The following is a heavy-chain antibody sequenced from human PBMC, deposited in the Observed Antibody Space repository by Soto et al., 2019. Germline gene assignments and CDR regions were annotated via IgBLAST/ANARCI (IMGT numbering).Heavy chain of an antibody. CDR3: ARDPGYYDSSGYYKHSDG. D-gene: IGHD3-22*01. CDR2: IIPIFGTA. CDR1: GGTFSSYA. J-gene: IGHJ4*02. Sequence: ASVKVSCKASGGTFSSYAISWVRQAPGQGLEWMGGIIPIFGTANYAQKFQGRVTITADESTSTAYMELSSLRSEDTAVYYCARDPGYYDSSGYYKHSDGWGQGTLVTVSS. V-gene: IGHV1-69*13.